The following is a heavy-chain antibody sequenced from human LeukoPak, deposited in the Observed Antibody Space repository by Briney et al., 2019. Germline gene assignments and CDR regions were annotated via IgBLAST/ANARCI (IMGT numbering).Heavy chain of an antibody. Sequence: GGSLRLSCAASGFTFSDYYMSWIRQAPGKGLEWVSYISSSSSYTNYADSVKGRFTISRDNAKNSLYLQMNSLRAEDTAVYYCARVGLYGSGDLDYWGQGTLVTVSS. CDR1: GFTFSDYY. V-gene: IGHV3-11*03. J-gene: IGHJ4*02. CDR3: ARVGLYGSGDLDY. D-gene: IGHD3-10*01. CDR2: ISSSSSYT.